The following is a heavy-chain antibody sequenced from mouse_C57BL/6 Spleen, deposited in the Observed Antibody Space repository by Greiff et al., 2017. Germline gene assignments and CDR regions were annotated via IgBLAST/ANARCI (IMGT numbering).Heavy chain of an antibody. CDR3: ARSRLGRGENY. D-gene: IGHD4-1*01. CDR1: GYTFTSYW. CDR2: IYPGSGST. J-gene: IGHJ2*01. V-gene: IGHV1-55*01. Sequence: QVQLKQPGAELVKPGASVKMSCKASGYTFTSYWITWVKQRPGQGLEWIGDIYPGSGSTNYNEKFKSKATLTVDTSSSTAYMQLSSLTSEDSAVYYGARSRLGRGENYWGQGTTLTVSS.